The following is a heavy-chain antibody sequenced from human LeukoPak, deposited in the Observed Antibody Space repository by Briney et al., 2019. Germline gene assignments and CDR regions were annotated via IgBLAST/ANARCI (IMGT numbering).Heavy chain of an antibody. V-gene: IGHV3-66*02. CDR2: IYSGGST. CDR3: ARGPSPAEPPY. CDR1: GFTVSINY. J-gene: IGHJ4*02. D-gene: IGHD2-2*01. Sequence: GGSLRLSCAASGFTVSINYMSWVRQAPGKGLEWVSVIYSGGSTYYADSVKGRFTISRDNSKNTLYLQMNSLRAEDTAVYYCARGPSPAEPPYWGQGTLVTVSS.